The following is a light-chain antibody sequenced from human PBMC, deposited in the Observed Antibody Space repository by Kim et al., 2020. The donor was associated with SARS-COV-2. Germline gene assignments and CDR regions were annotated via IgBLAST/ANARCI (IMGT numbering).Light chain of an antibody. J-gene: IGKJ1*01. V-gene: IGKV3-15*01. Sequence: CPGERDTLSFRASQRVLSNLSAYQQQPGAPPPRLLYGASTRAPAIPARCCGSGCGREFSLTTSSLLSEDFVVFYCQQYNNWPPWTFGQGTKVDIK. CDR3: QQYNNWPPWT. CDR2: GAS. CDR1: QRVLSN.